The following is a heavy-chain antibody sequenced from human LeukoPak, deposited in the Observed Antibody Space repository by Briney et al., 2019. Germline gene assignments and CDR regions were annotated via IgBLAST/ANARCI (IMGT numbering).Heavy chain of an antibody. CDR2: IYYSGST. V-gene: IGHV4-31*03. CDR3: ARDLDSSGRYFDY. D-gene: IGHD3-22*01. J-gene: IGHJ4*02. Sequence: SETLSLTCTVSGGSISSGGYYWSWIRQHPGKGLEWIGYIYYSGSTHYNPSLKSRVTISVDTSKNQFSLKLSSVTAADTAVYYCARDLDSSGRYFDYWGQGTLVTVSS. CDR1: GGSISSGGYY.